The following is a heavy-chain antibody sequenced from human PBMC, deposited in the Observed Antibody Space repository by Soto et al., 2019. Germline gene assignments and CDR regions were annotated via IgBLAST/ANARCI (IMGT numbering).Heavy chain of an antibody. CDR2: IYYSGST. CDR3: ARYRRTVREHPYYFDY. D-gene: IGHD3-10*01. J-gene: IGHJ4*02. Sequence: PSETLSLTCTVSGGSISSGDYYWSWIRQPPGKGQEWIGYIYYSGSTYYNTYLKNRVNISVDTYKNQYYLKLSSVTAADTAVYYCARYRRTVREHPYYFDYGGQGTLVTV. CDR1: GGSISSGDYY. V-gene: IGHV4-30-4*01.